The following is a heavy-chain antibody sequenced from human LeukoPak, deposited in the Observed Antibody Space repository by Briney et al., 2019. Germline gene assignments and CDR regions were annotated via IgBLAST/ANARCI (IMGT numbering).Heavy chain of an antibody. CDR1: GFTVSNNY. J-gene: IGHJ4*02. CDR2: IYSGDNT. CDR3: AGRRVLDASFDY. Sequence: GGSLRLSRAASGFTVSNNYMSWVRQAPGKGLEWVSVIYSGDNTYYVESVKGRFTISRDNSKNTLFLQMNRLRAEDTAVYYCAGRRVLDASFDYWGQGTLVTVSS. V-gene: IGHV3-66*02. D-gene: IGHD3-16*01.